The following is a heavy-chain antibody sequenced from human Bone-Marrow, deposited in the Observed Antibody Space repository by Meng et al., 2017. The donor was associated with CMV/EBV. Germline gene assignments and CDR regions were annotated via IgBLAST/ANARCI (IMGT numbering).Heavy chain of an antibody. Sequence: SETLSLTCSVFGDSITSYYWSWIRQPPGKGLEWIGYFYYSGSSKYNPSLKSRVTISVDTSKNQFSLKLTSVTAADTAVYFCARDEPKTSYWRGFDSWGQGTLVTVYS. CDR1: GDSITSYY. CDR2: FYYSGSS. V-gene: IGHV4-59*01. D-gene: IGHD3-3*01. J-gene: IGHJ4*02. CDR3: ARDEPKTSYWRGFDS.